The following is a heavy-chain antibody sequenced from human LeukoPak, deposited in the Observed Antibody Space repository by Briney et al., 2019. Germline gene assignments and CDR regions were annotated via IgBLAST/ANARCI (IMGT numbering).Heavy chain of an antibody. J-gene: IGHJ5*02. CDR1: GLTVSSNY. D-gene: IGHD3-16*01. V-gene: IGHV3-53*01. Sequence: PGGSLRLSCAASGLTVSSNYMSWVRQAPGKGLEWVSVIYSGGSTYYADSVKGRFTIARDKTKNTLDLQMNSLRAQGTAVHYWARTPTFRSFWFGPWGQGTLVTVSS. CDR2: IYSGGST. CDR3: ARTPTFRSFWFGP.